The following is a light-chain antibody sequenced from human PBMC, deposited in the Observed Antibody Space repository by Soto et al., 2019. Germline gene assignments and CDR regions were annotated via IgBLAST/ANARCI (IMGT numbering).Light chain of an antibody. CDR2: GVH. J-gene: IGLJ1*01. CDR3: TAFSANRVYL. CDR1: SNDIGTYDY. V-gene: IGLV2-14*01. Sequence: QSVLTEPICVSVSPGQSITISCTGNSNDIGTYDYVCWYQQHPGKAPRLLIHGVHNRSPGISGRFSASKSGLTASLTISGLQAEDEADYYCTAFSANRVYLFGPGTKVTVL.